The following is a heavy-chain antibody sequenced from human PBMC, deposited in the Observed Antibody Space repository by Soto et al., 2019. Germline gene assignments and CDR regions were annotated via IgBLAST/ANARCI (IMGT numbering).Heavy chain of an antibody. CDR3: ARGSVDTVDSSGFYDY. J-gene: IGHJ4*02. V-gene: IGHV4-34*01. CDR1: GGSFSGHS. CDR2: INHSGGT. D-gene: IGHD3-22*01. Sequence: PSETLSLTCAVYGGSFSGHSWSWIRQPPGKGLEWIGEINHSGGTSYNPSLKSRVTISVDTSKSQFSLKLTSVTAADRAVYYCARGSVDTVDSSGFYDYWGQGTPVNVS.